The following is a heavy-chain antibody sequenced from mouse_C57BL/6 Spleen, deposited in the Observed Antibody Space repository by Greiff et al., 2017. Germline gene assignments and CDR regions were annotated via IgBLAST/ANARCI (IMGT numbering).Heavy chain of an antibody. V-gene: IGHV5-17*01. CDR3: ARLYYDSLGYFDV. D-gene: IGHD2-4*01. J-gene: IGHJ1*03. CDR1: GFTFSDYG. CDR2: ISSGSSTI. Sequence: EVHLVESGGGLVKPGGSLKLSCAASGFTFSDYGMHWVRQAPEKGLEWVAYISSGSSTIYYADTVKGRFTISRDNAKNTLFLQMTSLRSEDTAMYYCARLYYDSLGYFDVWGTGTTVTVSS.